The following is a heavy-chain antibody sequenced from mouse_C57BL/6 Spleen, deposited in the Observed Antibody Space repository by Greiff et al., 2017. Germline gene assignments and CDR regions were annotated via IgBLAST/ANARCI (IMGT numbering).Heavy chain of an antibody. J-gene: IGHJ2*01. D-gene: IGHD3-2*02. V-gene: IGHV1-61*01. CDR3: ARSVDSSGYFDY. CDR2: IYPSDSET. Sequence: AQLQQPGAELVRPGSSVKLSCKASGYTFTSYWMDWVKQRPGQGLEWIGNIYPSDSETHYNQKFKDKATLTVDKSSSTAYMQLSSLTSEDSAVYYCARSVDSSGYFDYWGQGTTLTVSS. CDR1: GYTFTSYW.